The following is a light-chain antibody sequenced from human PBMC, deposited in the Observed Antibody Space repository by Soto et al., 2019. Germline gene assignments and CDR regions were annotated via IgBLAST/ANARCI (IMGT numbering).Light chain of an antibody. CDR1: QSVSNNY. Sequence: EIVLTQSPGTLSLSPGERATLSCRASQSVSNNYLAWYQQKPGQAPRLLIYGASSRLRGVPDRFSGSGSGTDFTLTISRLEPEDFAVYYCQQYGSSPFTFGPGTKVDI. CDR2: GAS. V-gene: IGKV3-20*01. J-gene: IGKJ3*01. CDR3: QQYGSSPFT.